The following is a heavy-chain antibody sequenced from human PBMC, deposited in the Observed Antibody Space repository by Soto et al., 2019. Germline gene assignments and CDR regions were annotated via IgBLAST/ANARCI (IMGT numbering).Heavy chain of an antibody. CDR3: ARLHGYSSGWYAY. J-gene: IGHJ4*02. V-gene: IGHV1-18*04. CDR2: ISTLNGNA. CDR1: GYTFSSNG. D-gene: IGHD6-19*01. Sequence: QVRLVQSGAEVKKPGASVKVSCKASGYTFSSNGVSWVRQDPGQGLEWMGWISTLNGNAHYEQKFQGRVTMTTGTSTNKTYMDLTSLSSDDTAVYYCARLHGYSSGWYAYWGQGTLVTVSS.